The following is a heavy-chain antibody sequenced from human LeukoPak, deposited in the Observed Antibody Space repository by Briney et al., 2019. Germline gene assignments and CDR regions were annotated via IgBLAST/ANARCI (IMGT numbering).Heavy chain of an antibody. V-gene: IGHV3-7*01. CDR1: GFTFSSYW. D-gene: IGHD2-2*01. CDR2: IKQEGSEK. CDR3: ARDIVVVPAAISGYLWT. J-gene: IGHJ5*02. Sequence: PGGSLRLSCAASGFTFSSYWMSGGRDAPGKGLGWGANIKQEGSEKYYVDSVKGRFTISRDNAKNSLYLQMDSLRAEDTAVYYCARDIVVVPAAISGYLWTWGQGTLVTVSS.